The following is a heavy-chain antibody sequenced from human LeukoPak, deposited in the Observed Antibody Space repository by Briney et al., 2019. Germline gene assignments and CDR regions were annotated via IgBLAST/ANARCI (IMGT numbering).Heavy chain of an antibody. D-gene: IGHD3-3*01. V-gene: IGHV4-59*01. Sequence: SETLSLTCAVYGGSFSGYYWSWIRQPPGKGLEWIGYIYYSGSTNYNPSLKSRVTISVDTSKNQFSLKLSSVTAADTAVYYCARAGSTFRYLNKSGSRAGDAFDIWGQGTMVTVSS. CDR1: GGSFSGYY. CDR3: ARAGSTFRYLNKSGSRAGDAFDI. J-gene: IGHJ3*02. CDR2: IYYSGST.